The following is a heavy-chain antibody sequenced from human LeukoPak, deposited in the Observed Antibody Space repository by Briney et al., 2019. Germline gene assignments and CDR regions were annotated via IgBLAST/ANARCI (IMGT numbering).Heavy chain of an antibody. CDR1: GDSISGYY. CDR2: IHSSGTT. Sequence: PSETLSLTCTVSGDSISGYYWGWIRQPPGKGLEWIAFIHSSGTTNYSPSLKSRVSISVDTSNNQFSLNVNSVTAADTAVYYCARGGASSEWFDPWGQGTLVTVSS. D-gene: IGHD6-25*01. V-gene: IGHV4-59*01. CDR3: ARGGASSEWFDP. J-gene: IGHJ5*02.